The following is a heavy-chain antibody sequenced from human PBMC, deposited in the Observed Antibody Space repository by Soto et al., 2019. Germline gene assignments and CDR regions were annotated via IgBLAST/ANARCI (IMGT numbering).Heavy chain of an antibody. V-gene: IGHV4-34*01. CDR2: INHSGST. Sequence: SETLSLTCAVYGGSFSGYYWSWIRQPPGKGLEWIGEINHSGSTNYNPSLKSRVTISVDTSKNQFSLKLSSVTAADTAVYYCARGSPRYCSGGSCHLIDYWGQGTLVTVSS. J-gene: IGHJ4*02. CDR3: ARGSPRYCSGGSCHLIDY. CDR1: GGSFSGYY. D-gene: IGHD2-15*01.